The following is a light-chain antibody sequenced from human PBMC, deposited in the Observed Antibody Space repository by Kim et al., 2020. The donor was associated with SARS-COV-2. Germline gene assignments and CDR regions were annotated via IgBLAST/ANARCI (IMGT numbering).Light chain of an antibody. CDR2: SVS. V-gene: IGKV1-39*01. Sequence: ASVVDRVTITYRASQSIGSSYLNWYVQKPGKAPKLLIYSVSSLESGVPSRFSGSGSGTDFTLTISSLQVEDFATYYCQQSYNTPYTCGQGTKLEI. CDR1: QSIGSSY. J-gene: IGKJ2*01. CDR3: QQSYNTPYT.